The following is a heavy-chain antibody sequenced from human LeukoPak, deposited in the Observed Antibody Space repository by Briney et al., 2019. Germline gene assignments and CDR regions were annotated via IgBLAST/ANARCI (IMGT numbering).Heavy chain of an antibody. CDR2: IYYSGTT. Sequence: SETLSLTCTVSSGPISSYYWSWIRQPPGKGLEWIGYIYYSGTTNYNPSLKSRVTISVDTSKKQFSLKLSSVTAADTAMYYCARQYYYDTSAFDLWGQGTMVTVSS. V-gene: IGHV4-59*01. CDR1: SGPISSYY. J-gene: IGHJ3*01. CDR3: ARQYYYDTSAFDL. D-gene: IGHD3-22*01.